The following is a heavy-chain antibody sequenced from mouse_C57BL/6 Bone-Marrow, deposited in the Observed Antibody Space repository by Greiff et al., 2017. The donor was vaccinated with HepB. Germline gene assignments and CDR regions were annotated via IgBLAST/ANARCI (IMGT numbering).Heavy chain of an antibody. CDR1: GYTFTSYW. CDR2: IDPSDSYT. V-gene: IGHV1-69*01. Sequence: VQLQHPGAELVMPGASVKLSCKASGYTFTSYWMHWVKQRPGQGLEWIGEIDPSDSYTNYNQKFKGKSTLTVDKSSSTAYMQLSSLTSEDSAVYYCAREETAQASYYFDYWGQGTTLTVSS. CDR3: AREETAQASYYFDY. D-gene: IGHD3-2*02. J-gene: IGHJ2*01.